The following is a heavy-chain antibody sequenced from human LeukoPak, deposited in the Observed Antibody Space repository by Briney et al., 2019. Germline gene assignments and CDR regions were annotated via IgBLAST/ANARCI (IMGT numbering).Heavy chain of an antibody. J-gene: IGHJ4*02. D-gene: IGHD3-22*01. CDR3: AMGYYYDSSGYSTIFDY. Sequence: GGSLRLSCAAPGFTFSSYAMSWVRQARGKGLEWVSAISGSGGSTYYADSVKGRFTISRDNSKNTLYLQMNSLRAEDTAVYYCAMGYYYDSSGYSTIFDYWGQGTLVTVSS. CDR1: GFTFSSYA. V-gene: IGHV3-23*01. CDR2: ISGSGGST.